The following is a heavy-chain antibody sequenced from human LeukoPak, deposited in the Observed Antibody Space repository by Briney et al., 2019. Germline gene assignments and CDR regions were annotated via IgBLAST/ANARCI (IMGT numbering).Heavy chain of an antibody. V-gene: IGHV3-74*01. D-gene: IGHD1-1*01. Sequence: QSGGSLRLSCVASGFTFSNYWMHWVRHVPGKGLEWVSRINNDGTGTSHADSVKGRFTISRDNAKNTVYLQMNNLKAEDTAVYYCARDRLLEDRHYYSYYYMDVWGKGTTVTVSS. CDR2: INNDGTGT. J-gene: IGHJ6*03. CDR3: ARDRLLEDRHYYSYYYMDV. CDR1: GFTFSNYW.